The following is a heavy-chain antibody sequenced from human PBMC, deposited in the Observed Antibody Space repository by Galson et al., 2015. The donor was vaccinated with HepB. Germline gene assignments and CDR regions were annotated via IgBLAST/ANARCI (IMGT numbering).Heavy chain of an antibody. Sequence: SETLSLTCTVSGGSISSYYWSWIRQPAGKGLEWIGRIYTSGSTNYNPSLKSRVAMSVDTSKNQFSLKLSSVTAADTAVYYCARDGPYGDYDYFDYWGQGTLVTVSS. CDR2: IYTSGST. D-gene: IGHD4-17*01. J-gene: IGHJ4*02. CDR3: ARDGPYGDYDYFDY. V-gene: IGHV4-4*07. CDR1: GGSISSYY.